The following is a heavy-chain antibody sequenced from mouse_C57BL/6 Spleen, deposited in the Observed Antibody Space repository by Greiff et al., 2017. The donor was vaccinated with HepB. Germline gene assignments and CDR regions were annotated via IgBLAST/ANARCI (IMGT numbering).Heavy chain of an antibody. D-gene: IGHD1-1*01. J-gene: IGHJ4*01. CDR1: GYTFTNYW. V-gene: IGHV1-63*01. CDR2: IYPGGGYT. CDR3: ARYGKNYYGSSYDAMDY. Sequence: QVQLQQSGAELVRPGTSVKMSCKASGYTFTNYWIGWAKQRPGHGLEWIGVIYPGGGYTNYNEKFKGKATLTADKSSSTAYMQFSSLTSEDSAIYYCARYGKNYYGSSYDAMDYWGQGTSVTVSS.